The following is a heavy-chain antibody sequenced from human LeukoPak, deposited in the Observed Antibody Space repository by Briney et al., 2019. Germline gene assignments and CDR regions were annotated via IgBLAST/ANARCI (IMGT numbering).Heavy chain of an antibody. J-gene: IGHJ4*02. D-gene: IGHD4-17*01. Sequence: ASVKVSCKASGYTFTGYYMHWVRQAPGQGLEWMGWINPNSGGTNYAQKFQGRVTMTRDTSISTAYMELSWLRSDDTAVYYCARRHTYGDPYFDYWGQGTLVTVSS. CDR3: ARRHTYGDPYFDY. CDR2: INPNSGGT. CDR1: GYTFTGYY. V-gene: IGHV1-2*02.